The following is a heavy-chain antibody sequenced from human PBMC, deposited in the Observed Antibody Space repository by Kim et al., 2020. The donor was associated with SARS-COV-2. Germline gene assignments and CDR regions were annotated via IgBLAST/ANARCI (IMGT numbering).Heavy chain of an antibody. CDR2: IYYSGST. Sequence: SETLSLTCTVSGGSISSSSYYWGWIRQPPGKGLEWIGSIYYSGSTYYNPSLKSRVTISVDTSKNQFSLKLSSVTAADTAVYYCARRGGYSYGYFDYWGQGTLVTVSS. V-gene: IGHV4-39*01. CDR3: ARRGGYSYGYFDY. J-gene: IGHJ4*02. D-gene: IGHD5-18*01. CDR1: GGSISSSSYY.